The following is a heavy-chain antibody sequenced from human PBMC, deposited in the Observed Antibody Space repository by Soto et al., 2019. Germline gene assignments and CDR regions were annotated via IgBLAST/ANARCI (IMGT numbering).Heavy chain of an antibody. CDR1: GFTFSNYG. V-gene: IGHV3-30*03. Sequence: GGSLRLSCAVSGFTFSNYGMNWVRQAPGKGLEWVAVISYEGSNKYYADSVKGRFTISRDNSKNTLYLQMNSLRAEDTAVYYCARDQESGSGSNWWFDPWGQGTLVTVSS. D-gene: IGHD6-19*01. J-gene: IGHJ5*02. CDR2: ISYEGSNK. CDR3: ARDQESGSGSNWWFDP.